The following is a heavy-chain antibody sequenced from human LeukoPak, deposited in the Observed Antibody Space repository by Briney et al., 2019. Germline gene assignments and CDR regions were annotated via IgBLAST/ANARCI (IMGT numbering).Heavy chain of an antibody. J-gene: IGHJ4*02. CDR2: ISCSSDFI. D-gene: IGHD6-13*01. Sequence: GGSLRLSCAASGFTFFNYSMNWVRQAPGKGLEWVSSISCSSDFIYYADSLKGRFTISRDNTKNSLYLQMNSLRAEDTAVYYCARDLGGGSSSLFDYWGQGTLVTVSS. CDR1: GFTFFNYS. CDR3: ARDLGGGSSSLFDY. V-gene: IGHV3-21*01.